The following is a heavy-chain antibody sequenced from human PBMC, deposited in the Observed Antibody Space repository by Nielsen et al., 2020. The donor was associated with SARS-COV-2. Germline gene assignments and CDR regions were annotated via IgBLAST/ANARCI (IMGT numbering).Heavy chain of an antibody. CDR2: INHSGST. CDR3: ARGRYCSSTSCYKSITIFGVVTPFDY. J-gene: IGHJ4*02. Sequence: SETLSLTCAVYGGSFSGYYWSWIRQPPGKGLEWIGEINHSGSTNYNPSLKSRVTISVDTSKNQFSLKLSSVTAADTAVYYCARGRYCSSTSCYKSITIFGVVTPFDYWGQGTLVTVSS. CDR1: GGSFSGYY. V-gene: IGHV4-34*01. D-gene: IGHD2-2*02.